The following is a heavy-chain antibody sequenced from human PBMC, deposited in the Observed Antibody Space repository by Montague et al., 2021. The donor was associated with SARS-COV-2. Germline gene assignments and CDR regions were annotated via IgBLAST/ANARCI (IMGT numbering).Heavy chain of an antibody. J-gene: IGHJ5*01. CDR3: IRGLESVDS. V-gene: IGHV4-61*02. Sequence: TLSLTCTVSGGSISSGSYYWSWIREPAGKGLEWIGRVYASGNTNYNPSLKSRVTISLDTSKNQLSMRLSSVTAADTALYYCIRGLESVDSWGQGTLVTVSS. CDR1: GGSISSGSYY. CDR2: VYASGNT.